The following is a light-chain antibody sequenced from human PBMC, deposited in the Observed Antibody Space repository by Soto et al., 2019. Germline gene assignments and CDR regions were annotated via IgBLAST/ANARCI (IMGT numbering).Light chain of an antibody. J-gene: IGLJ2*01. V-gene: IGLV1-40*01. CDR3: QSYDRSLSGVV. CDR1: SSNIGAGYD. Sequence: QSVLTQPPSVSGAPGQRVTISCTGSSSNIGAGYDVHWYQQLPGTAPKLLIYGNSNRPSGVPDRFSGSKSGTSASLAITGLQAEDEADYYYQSYDRSLSGVVFGGVTQLTVL. CDR2: GNS.